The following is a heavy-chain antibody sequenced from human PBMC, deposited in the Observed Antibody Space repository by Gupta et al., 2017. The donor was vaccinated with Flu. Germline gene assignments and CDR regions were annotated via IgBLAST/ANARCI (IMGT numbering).Heavy chain of an antibody. D-gene: IGHD1-1*01. CDR1: VCSFCHYG. V-gene: IGHV3-30*18. CDR2: ISHDGSDK. Sequence: AQVVVCGGDVAEPGGSVTLPCTASVCSFCHYGMHGVPQAPGRGLEGGEVISHDGSDKYYADSVNALFTSFRDNSENSLYLQKNHLRIEDAAVNYCAKYWKWNYNNCGINVWGQGTTVTVSS. CDR3: AKYWKWNYNNCGINV. J-gene: IGHJ6*02.